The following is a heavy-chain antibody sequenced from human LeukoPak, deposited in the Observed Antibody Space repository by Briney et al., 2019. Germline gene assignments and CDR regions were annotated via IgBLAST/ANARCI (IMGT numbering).Heavy chain of an antibody. CDR2: INPNSGGT. V-gene: IGHV1-2*02. D-gene: IGHD3-22*01. Sequence: ASVTVSCKASGYTFTGYYMHWVRQAPGQGLEWMGWINPNSGGTNYAQKFQGRVTMTRDTSISTAYMELSRLRSDDTAVYYCARDIPGEDDSSGYYPDYWGQGTLVTVSS. J-gene: IGHJ4*02. CDR1: GYTFTGYY. CDR3: ARDIPGEDDSSGYYPDY.